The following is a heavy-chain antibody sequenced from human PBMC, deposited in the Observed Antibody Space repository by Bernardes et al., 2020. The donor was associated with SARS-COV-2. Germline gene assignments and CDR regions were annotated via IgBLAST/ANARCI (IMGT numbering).Heavy chain of an antibody. CDR3: ASPGGYCSGGSCAYYYYGMDV. Sequence: GSLRLSCAASGFTVSSNYMSWVRQAPGKGLEWVSVIYSGGSTYYADSVKGRFTISRDNSKNTLYLQMNSLRAEDTAVYYCASPGGYCSGGSCAYYYYGMDVWGQGTTVTVSS. CDR1: GFTVSSNY. D-gene: IGHD2-15*01. J-gene: IGHJ6*02. V-gene: IGHV3-53*01. CDR2: IYSGGST.